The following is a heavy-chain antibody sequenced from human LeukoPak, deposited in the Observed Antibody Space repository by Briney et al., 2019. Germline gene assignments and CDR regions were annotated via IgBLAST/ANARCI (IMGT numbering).Heavy chain of an antibody. Sequence: GGSLRLSCAASGFIFSSYAMSWVRQAPGKGLEWVSAISGSGGSTYYADSVKGRFTISRDNSKNTLYLQMNSLRAEDTAVYYCAKTQYYYDSSGYYHLIDYWGQGTLVTVSS. J-gene: IGHJ4*02. CDR2: ISGSGGST. CDR1: GFIFSSYA. D-gene: IGHD3-22*01. CDR3: AKTQYYYDSSGYYHLIDY. V-gene: IGHV3-23*01.